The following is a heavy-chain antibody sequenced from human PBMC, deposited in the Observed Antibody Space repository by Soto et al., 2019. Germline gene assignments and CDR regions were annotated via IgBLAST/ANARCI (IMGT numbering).Heavy chain of an antibody. CDR1: GFSFDTYA. CDR3: ARVTPGNNLYYFSGLDV. D-gene: IGHD1-1*01. J-gene: IGHJ6*02. CDR2: ISYEGSNP. V-gene: IGHV3-30*15. Sequence: QVHLLESGGGVVQPGKSLRLSCVASGFSFDTYAIHWVRQAPGKGLQWVALISYEGSNPYYADSVRGRFTISRDNSKNTLYLQMSTLRPEDSGVYYCARVTPGNNLYYFSGLDVWGQGTSVTVSS.